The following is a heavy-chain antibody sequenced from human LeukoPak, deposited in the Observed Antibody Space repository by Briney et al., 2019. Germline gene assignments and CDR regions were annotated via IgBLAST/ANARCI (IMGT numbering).Heavy chain of an antibody. Sequence: GGSLRLSCAASGFTFSSYSMNWVRQAPGKGLEWVSSISSSSSYIYYADSVKGRFTISRDNAKNSLYLQMNSLRAEDTAVYYCARDGQTCSSWWLSYMDVWGKGTTVTVSS. D-gene: IGHD6-13*01. CDR3: ARDGQTCSSWWLSYMDV. J-gene: IGHJ6*03. V-gene: IGHV3-21*01. CDR2: ISSSSSYI. CDR1: GFTFSSYS.